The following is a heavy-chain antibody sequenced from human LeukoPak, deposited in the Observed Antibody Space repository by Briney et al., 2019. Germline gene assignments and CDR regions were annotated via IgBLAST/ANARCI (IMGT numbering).Heavy chain of an antibody. Sequence: GGSLRLSCAQPRVSSSADYTSWSCQAPGKGLEWVSYISSSSSYTNYADSVKGRFTISRDNAKNSLYLQINSLRAEDTAGYYCPRIEWWLSYLWRQGTLVTVSS. CDR3: PRIEWWLSYL. V-gene: IGHV3-11*03. D-gene: IGHD2-15*01. CDR1: RVSSSADY. J-gene: IGHJ4*02. CDR2: ISSSSSYT.